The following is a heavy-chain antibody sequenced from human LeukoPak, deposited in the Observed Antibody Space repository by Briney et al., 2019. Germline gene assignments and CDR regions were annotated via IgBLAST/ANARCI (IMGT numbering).Heavy chain of an antibody. CDR3: ARVGDYNGLDV. Sequence: GGSLGLSCAASGFTVSRNYMSWVRQAPGKGLEWISVIYGGGSTYYADSVKGRFTIARDNSKNTLYLQMNSLRAEDTAVYYCARVGDYNGLDVWGQGTTVTVSS. J-gene: IGHJ6*02. D-gene: IGHD3-10*01. CDR2: IYGGGST. V-gene: IGHV3-53*01. CDR1: GFTVSRNY.